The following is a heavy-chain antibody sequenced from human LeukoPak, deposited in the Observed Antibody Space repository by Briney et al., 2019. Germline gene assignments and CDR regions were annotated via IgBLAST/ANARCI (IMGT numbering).Heavy chain of an antibody. CDR3: PVLRGTTSYGYDFDY. D-gene: IGHD5-18*01. CDR2: ISYDGSNK. Sequence: GRSLRLSCAASGFTFSSYAMHWVRQAPGKGLEWVAVISYDGSNKYYADSVKGRFTISRDNSKNTLYLQMNSLRAEDTAVYYCPVLRGTTSYGYDFDYWDQGTLVTVSS. V-gene: IGHV3-30-3*01. J-gene: IGHJ4*02. CDR1: GFTFSSYA.